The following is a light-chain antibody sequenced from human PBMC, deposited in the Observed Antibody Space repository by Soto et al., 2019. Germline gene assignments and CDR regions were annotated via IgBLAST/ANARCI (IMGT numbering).Light chain of an antibody. CDR2: HAS. Sequence: DIQMTQSPSTLSGSVGDRVTLTCRASESISNWLAWYQQRPGTAPKLLIYHASILETAVPSRFSGNGSGTEFTLTISSLQPGDFATYYCQQYRTYSFGQGTKVDIK. V-gene: IGKV1-5*01. CDR1: ESISNW. CDR3: QQYRTYS. J-gene: IGKJ1*01.